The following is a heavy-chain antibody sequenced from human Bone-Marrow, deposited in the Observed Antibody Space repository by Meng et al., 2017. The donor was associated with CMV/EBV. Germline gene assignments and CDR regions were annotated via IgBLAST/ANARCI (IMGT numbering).Heavy chain of an antibody. D-gene: IGHD2-2*02. Sequence: ASVMVSCKASGYTVTSYDISWVRQAPGQGLEWMGWINPNSGGTNYAQKFQGRVTMTRDTSISTAYMELSRLRSDDTAVYYCARVRGYCSSTSCYTPLGYWGQGTLVTVSS. CDR1: GYTVTSYD. CDR2: INPNSGGT. CDR3: ARVRGYCSSTSCYTPLGY. V-gene: IGHV1-2*02. J-gene: IGHJ4*02.